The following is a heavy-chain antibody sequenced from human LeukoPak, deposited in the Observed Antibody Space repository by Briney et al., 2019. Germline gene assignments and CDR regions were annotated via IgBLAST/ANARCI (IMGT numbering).Heavy chain of an antibody. CDR1: GFTFSSYA. CDR2: INGSGGST. CDR3: AKRIQSAMATGY. Sequence: PGGSLRLSCAASGFTFSSYAMSWVRQAPGKGLEWVSDINGSGGSTYCADSVKGRFTISRDNSKNTLYLQMNGLRAEDTAVYYCAKRIQSAMATGYWGQGTLVTVSS. V-gene: IGHV3-23*01. J-gene: IGHJ4*02. D-gene: IGHD5-18*01.